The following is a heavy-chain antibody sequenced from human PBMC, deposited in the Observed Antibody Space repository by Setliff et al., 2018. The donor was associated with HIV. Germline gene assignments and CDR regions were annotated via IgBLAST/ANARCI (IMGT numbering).Heavy chain of an antibody. CDR2: ISGYGNR. CDR1: GYTFNNYG. V-gene: IGHV1-18*01. CDR3: ASGRGIYGSGALEAYDI. J-gene: IGHJ3*02. D-gene: IGHD3-10*01. Sequence: ASVTVSCKASGYTFNNYGVMWVRQAPGQGLEWMGWISGYGNRKYAQKFEGRLTVTTDTSTSTAYMELRTLRSDDTAVYFCASGRGIYGSGALEAYDIWGQGTMVTVSS.